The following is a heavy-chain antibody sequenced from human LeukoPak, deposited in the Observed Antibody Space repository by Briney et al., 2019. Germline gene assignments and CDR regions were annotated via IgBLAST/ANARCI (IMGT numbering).Heavy chain of an antibody. D-gene: IGHD3-16*01. CDR1: GFTFSSYA. V-gene: IGHV3-30-3*01. Sequence: PGGSLRLSCAASGFTFSSYAMHWVRQAPGKGLEWVAVISYDGSNKYYADSVKGRFTISRDNSKNTLYPQMNSLRAEDTAVYYCARALPYDYGWVDPWGQGTLVTVSS. CDR3: ARALPYDYGWVDP. J-gene: IGHJ5*02. CDR2: ISYDGSNK.